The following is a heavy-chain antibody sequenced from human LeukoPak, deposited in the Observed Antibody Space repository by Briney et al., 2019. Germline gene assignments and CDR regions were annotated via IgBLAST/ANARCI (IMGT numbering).Heavy chain of an antibody. J-gene: IGHJ4*02. CDR1: GYTFTSYG. D-gene: IGHD3-22*01. CDR3: ARDSYYDSSGFFDY. V-gene: IGHV1-18*01. Sequence: ASVKVSCKASGYTFTSYGISWVRQAPGQGLEWMGWISGYNGNTHYAQKLQGRVTMTTDTSTSTAYMELRSLRSDDTAVYYCARDSYYDSSGFFDYWGQGTLVTVSS. CDR2: ISGYNGNT.